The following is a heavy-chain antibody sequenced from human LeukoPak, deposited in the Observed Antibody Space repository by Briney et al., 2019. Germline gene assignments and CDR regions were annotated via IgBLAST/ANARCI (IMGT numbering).Heavy chain of an antibody. CDR1: GFTFSTYA. J-gene: IGHJ4*02. CDR2: ISSSGGST. V-gene: IGHV3-23*01. Sequence: GGSLRLSCAASGFTFSTYAMSWVRQAPGEGLEWVSGISSSGGSTYHADSVRGRFTISRDNSKNTQYLQMNSLRVEDTAVYYCAKVGSGYYDHLDFWGQGILVTVSS. CDR3: AKVGSGYYDHLDF. D-gene: IGHD3-22*01.